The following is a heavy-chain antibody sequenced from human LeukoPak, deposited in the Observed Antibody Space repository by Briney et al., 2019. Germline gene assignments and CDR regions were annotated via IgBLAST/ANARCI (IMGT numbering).Heavy chain of an antibody. CDR2: INHNGGT. CDR1: GGSFSDCS. D-gene: IGHD3-9*01. V-gene: IGHV4-34*01. J-gene: IGHJ6*03. Sequence: SETLSLTCAVYGGSFSDCSWTWIRQAPGEGLEWIGEINHNGGTNHNPSLVSRVIMSVDTSKNQFSLKVSSVTAADTAVYYCARVAYRYSINDWSRTGLGAYATKYYYYMDVWGKGTTVTVSS. CDR3: ARVAYRYSINDWSRTGLGAYATKYYYYMDV.